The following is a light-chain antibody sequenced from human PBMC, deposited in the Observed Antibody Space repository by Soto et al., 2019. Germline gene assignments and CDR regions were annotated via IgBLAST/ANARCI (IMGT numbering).Light chain of an antibody. CDR2: EVS. CDR3: ASHTTSNTRV. CDR1: SSDVGAYDY. Sequence: QSVLTQPASVSGSPGQSIAFSCTGTSSDVGAYDYVSWYQQHPDKAPKLIIYEVSHRPAGVSNRFSASKYVNTATLTISGLQTEDEADYYCASHTTSNTRVFGTGTKVTVL. V-gene: IGLV2-14*03. J-gene: IGLJ1*01.